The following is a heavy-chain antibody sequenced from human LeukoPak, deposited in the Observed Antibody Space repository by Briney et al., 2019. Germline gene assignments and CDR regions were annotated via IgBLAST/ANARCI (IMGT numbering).Heavy chain of an antibody. D-gene: IGHD3-10*01. CDR3: ARVNYGSATKEDY. CDR2: IYYSGSA. V-gene: IGHV4-31*03. J-gene: IGHJ4*02. CDR1: GGSISSGGYY. Sequence: SETLSLTCTVSGGSISSGGYYWSWIRQHPGKGLEWIGYIYYSGSAYYNPSLKSRVTISVDTSENQFSLKLSSVAAADTAVYYCARVNYGSATKEDYWGQGTLVTVSS.